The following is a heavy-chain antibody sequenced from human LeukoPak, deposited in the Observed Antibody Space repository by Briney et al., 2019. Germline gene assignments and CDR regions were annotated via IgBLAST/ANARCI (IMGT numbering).Heavy chain of an antibody. CDR1: GFTFSSYP. V-gene: IGHV3-23*01. CDR3: AKDTSIGKYCTSDVCTPFDY. CDR2: ISDSGDYT. J-gene: IGHJ4*02. D-gene: IGHD2-8*01. Sequence: GGSLRLSCAGSGFTFSSYPMSWVRQAPGKGLEWVSAISDSGDYTYYADSVKGRFTISRDNSKNTLYLHVNSLRAEDTAVYYCAKDTSIGKYCTSDVCTPFDYWGQGTLVTVSS.